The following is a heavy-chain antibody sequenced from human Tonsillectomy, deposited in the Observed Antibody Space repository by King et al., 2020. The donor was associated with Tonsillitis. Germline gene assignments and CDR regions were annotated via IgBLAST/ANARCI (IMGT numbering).Heavy chain of an antibody. CDR2: VYHTGST. D-gene: IGHD5-24*01. Sequence: VQLQESGPGLVKPSETLSLTCTVSGYSVSSDYYWGWIRQPPGKGLDWIGCVYHTGSTYYNPSLKSRVTILVDTSKNQFSLKLRSVTAADTAVYYFASEGWMASIPDDGGQGTLVTVSS. CDR3: ASEGWMASIPDD. CDR1: GYSVSSDYY. J-gene: IGHJ4*02. V-gene: IGHV4-38-2*02.